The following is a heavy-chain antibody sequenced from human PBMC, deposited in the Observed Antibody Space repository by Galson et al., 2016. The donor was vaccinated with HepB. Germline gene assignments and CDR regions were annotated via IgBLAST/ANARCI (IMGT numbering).Heavy chain of an antibody. CDR2: IKDDGGEK. D-gene: IGHD2-2*01. CDR1: AFTFNGYC. Sequence: SLKLSCAASAFTFNGYCMSWVRQAPGKGLEWVAYIKDDGGEKYHADYVKGRVTISRDNAKNSLYMHMNSLRSEETAVYYCARSSTDCNSTGYYAGATDYWGRGTLVTVSS. CDR3: ARSSTDCNSTGYYAGATDY. J-gene: IGHJ4*02. V-gene: IGHV3-7*02.